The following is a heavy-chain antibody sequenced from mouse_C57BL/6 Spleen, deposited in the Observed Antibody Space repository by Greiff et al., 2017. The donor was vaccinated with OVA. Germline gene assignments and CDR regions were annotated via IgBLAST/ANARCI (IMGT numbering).Heavy chain of an antibody. J-gene: IGHJ4*01. CDR2: ISSGGSYT. CDR3: ARLRGDYAMDY. Sequence: EVKLMESGGDLVKPGGSLKLSCAASGFTFSSYGMSWVRQTPDKRLEWVATISSGGSYTYYPDSVKGRFTISRDNAKNTLYLQMSSLKSEDTAMYYCARLRGDYAMDYWGQGTSVTVSS. V-gene: IGHV5-6*01. CDR1: GFTFSSYG.